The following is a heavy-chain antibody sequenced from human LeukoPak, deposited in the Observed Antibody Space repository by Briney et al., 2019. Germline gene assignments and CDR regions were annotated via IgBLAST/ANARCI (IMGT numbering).Heavy chain of an antibody. Sequence: ASVKVSCKASGYTFTGYYMHWVRQAPGQGLEWMGWIKPNSGGTNYAQKFQGRVTMTRDTSITTAHIELSSLRSDDTAVYYCARVLGRQFPDFWGQGPLVIVSP. CDR2: IKPNSGGT. CDR1: GYTFTGYY. J-gene: IGHJ4*02. V-gene: IGHV1-2*02. CDR3: ARVLGRQFPDF. D-gene: IGHD3-10*01.